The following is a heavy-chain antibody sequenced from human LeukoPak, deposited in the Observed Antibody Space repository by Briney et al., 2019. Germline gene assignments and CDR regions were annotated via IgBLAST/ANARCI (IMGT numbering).Heavy chain of an antibody. CDR2: IYYSGST. J-gene: IGHJ4*02. Sequence: SETLSLTCTVSGGSISSYYWSWLRQPPGKGLEWIGYIYYSGSTNYNPSLKSRVTISVDTSKNQFSLKLSSVTAADAAVYYCARGGVVTATNFDYWGQGTLVTVSS. CDR1: GGSISSYY. CDR3: ARGGVVTATNFDY. V-gene: IGHV4-59*01. D-gene: IGHD2-21*02.